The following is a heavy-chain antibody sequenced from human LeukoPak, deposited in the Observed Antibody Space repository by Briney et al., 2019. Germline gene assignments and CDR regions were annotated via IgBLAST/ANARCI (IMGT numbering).Heavy chain of an antibody. CDR3: ARDLRPRTSDY. V-gene: IGHV1-46*01. CDR1: GYTFTTYH. D-gene: IGHD1-7*01. CDR2: INPSSGGT. Sequence: ASVKVSCKASGYTFTTYHIHWVRQAPGQGLEWMGIINPSSGGTTYAQKFQGSVTMTRDTSTSTLYMELSSLRSDDTAVYYCARDLRPRTSDYWGQGTLVTVSS. J-gene: IGHJ4*02.